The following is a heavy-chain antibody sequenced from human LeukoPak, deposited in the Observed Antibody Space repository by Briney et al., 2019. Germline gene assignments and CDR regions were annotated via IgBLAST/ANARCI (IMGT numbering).Heavy chain of an antibody. D-gene: IGHD6-13*01. CDR2: ISSSSSTI. CDR3: ARDLAGSAFDI. CDR1: GFTFSSYS. Sequence: GGSLRLSCAASGFTFSSYSMNWVRQAPGKGLKWVSYISSSSSTIYYADSVKGRFTISRDNAKNSLYLQMNSLRAEDTAVYYCARDLAGSAFDIWGQGTMVTVSS. V-gene: IGHV3-48*01. J-gene: IGHJ3*02.